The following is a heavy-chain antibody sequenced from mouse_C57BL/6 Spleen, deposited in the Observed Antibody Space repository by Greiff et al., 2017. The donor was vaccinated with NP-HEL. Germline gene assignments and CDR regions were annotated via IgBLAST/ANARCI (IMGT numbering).Heavy chain of an antibody. CDR1: GYTFTDYY. D-gene: IGHD3-3*01. V-gene: IGHV1-84*01. CDR2: IFPGSGNT. CDR3: AREGTGFAY. J-gene: IGHJ3*01. Sequence: QLQQSGPELVKPGASVKISCKASGYTFTDYYINWVKQRPGQGLEWLGWIFPGSGNTKYNEKFKGKATLTLDTSSSTAYMQLSSLTSEDSAVYFCAREGTGFAYWGQGTLVTVSA.